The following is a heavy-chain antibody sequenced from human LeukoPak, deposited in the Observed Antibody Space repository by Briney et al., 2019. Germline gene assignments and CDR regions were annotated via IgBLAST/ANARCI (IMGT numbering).Heavy chain of an antibody. V-gene: IGHV1-18*01. J-gene: IGHJ3*02. CDR2: ISGYNGYT. Sequence: ASVKVSCKTSGYTFTSFGISWVRQAPGQGLEWMGWISGYNGYTNYAQNLQGRVTVTTDTSTSTVYMELRSLRSDDTAVYYCARGKGNNSGAYAFDIWGRGTMVTVSS. D-gene: IGHD3-10*01. CDR1: GYTFTSFG. CDR3: ARGKGNNSGAYAFDI.